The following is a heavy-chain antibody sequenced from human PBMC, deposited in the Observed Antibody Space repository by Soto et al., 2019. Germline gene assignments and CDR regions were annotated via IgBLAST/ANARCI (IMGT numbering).Heavy chain of an antibody. D-gene: IGHD2-8*02. CDR2: ISYDVSNK. CDR3: TKDATGPDGSYQTYYYYYGMDV. V-gene: IGHV3-30*18. CDR1: GFTFSSYG. J-gene: IGHJ6*02. Sequence: PGGSLRLSCAASGFTFSSYGMHWVRQVPGKGLEWVAVISYDVSNKYYADSVKSRFTISRDNCKNTLYLQMNSLRVEDTEVYYCTKDATGPDGSYQTYYYYYGMDVWCQGTTVAFSS.